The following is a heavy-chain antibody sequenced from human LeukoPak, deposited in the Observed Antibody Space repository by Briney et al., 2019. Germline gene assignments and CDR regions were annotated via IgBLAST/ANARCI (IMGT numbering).Heavy chain of an antibody. D-gene: IGHD6-13*01. CDR2: ISSSSSTI. J-gene: IGHJ1*01. V-gene: IGHV3-48*04. Sequence: GGSLRLSYAASGFTFSSYSMNWVRQAPGKGLEWVSYISSSSSTIYYADSVKGRFTISRDNAKNSLYLQMNSLRAEDTAVYYCAREGDAAAAGTWYFQHWGQGTLVTVSS. CDR3: AREGDAAAAGTWYFQH. CDR1: GFTFSSYS.